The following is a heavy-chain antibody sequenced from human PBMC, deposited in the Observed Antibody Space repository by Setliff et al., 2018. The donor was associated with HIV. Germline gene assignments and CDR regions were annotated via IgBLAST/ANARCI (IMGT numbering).Heavy chain of an antibody. V-gene: IGHV4-4*09. D-gene: IGHD3-22*01. J-gene: IGHJ4*02. CDR2: IYNTGST. CDR1: GGSFSGYY. CDR3: ARGLSFYDPGGFDY. Sequence: PSETLSLTCAVYGGSFSGYYWSWIRQHPGKGLEWIGYIYNTGSTNYNPSLKSRVTMSLDTSKNQFSLKLSSVTAADTAVYYCARGLSFYDPGGFDYWGQGTLVTVSS.